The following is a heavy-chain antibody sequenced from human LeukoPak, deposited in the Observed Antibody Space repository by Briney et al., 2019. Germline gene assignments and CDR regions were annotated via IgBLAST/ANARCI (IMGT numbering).Heavy chain of an antibody. J-gene: IGHJ3*02. CDR3: ASTTRLGIYAFDI. CDR2: IVPIFCTA. Sequence: GASVKVSCKASGGTFSSYAISWVRQAPGQGLEWMGRIVPIFCTANYAQKFQGRVTITTDESTSTAYMELSSLRSEDTAVYYCASTTRLGIYAFDIWGQGTMVTVSS. D-gene: IGHD7-27*01. CDR1: GGTFSSYA. V-gene: IGHV1-69*05.